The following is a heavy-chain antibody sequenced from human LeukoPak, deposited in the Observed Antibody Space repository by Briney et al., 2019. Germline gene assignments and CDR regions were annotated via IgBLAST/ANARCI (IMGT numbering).Heavy chain of an antibody. V-gene: IGHV1-2*02. CDR1: GYTFTGYY. Sequence: ASMKVSCKASGYTFTGYYMHWVRQAPGQGLEWMGWINPNSGGTNYAQKFQGRVTMTRDTSISTAYMELSRLRSDDTAVYYCARALRYFDWLFTETDYWGQGTLVTVSS. CDR3: ARALRYFDWLFTETDY. CDR2: INPNSGGT. D-gene: IGHD3-9*01. J-gene: IGHJ4*02.